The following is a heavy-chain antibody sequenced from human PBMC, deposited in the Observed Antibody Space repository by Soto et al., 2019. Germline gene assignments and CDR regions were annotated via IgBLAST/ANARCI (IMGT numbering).Heavy chain of an antibody. CDR2: IYHSGST. Sequence: PSETLSLTCAVSGGSISSSNWWSWVRQPPGKGLEWIGEIYHSGSTNYNPSLKSRVTISVDKSKNQFSLKLSSVTAADTAVYYCAIQRSGYSGSYPRHYYFDYWGQGTLVTVSS. CDR1: GGSISSSNW. J-gene: IGHJ4*02. CDR3: AIQRSGYSGSYPRHYYFDY. D-gene: IGHD1-26*01. V-gene: IGHV4-4*02.